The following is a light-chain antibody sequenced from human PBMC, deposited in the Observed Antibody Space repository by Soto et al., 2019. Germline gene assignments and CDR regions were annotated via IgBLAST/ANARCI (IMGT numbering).Light chain of an antibody. J-gene: IGKJ5*01. CDR1: QSVSNNY. V-gene: IGKV3-20*01. CDR2: GAS. CDR3: QQYDSSPPIT. Sequence: EIVLTQSPGTLSLYPGERATLSCRASQSVSNNYLAWYQQKPGQAPRLLIYGASNRATGIPDRFSGSGSGTDITLTISGLEPEDFAVYYCQQYDSSPPITFGQGTRLEIK.